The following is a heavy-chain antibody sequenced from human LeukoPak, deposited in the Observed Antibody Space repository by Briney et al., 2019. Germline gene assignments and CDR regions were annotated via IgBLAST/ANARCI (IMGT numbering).Heavy chain of an antibody. D-gene: IGHD6-19*01. CDR2: TSFDGSNK. CDR3: ASAGSGLY. J-gene: IGHJ4*02. V-gene: IGHV3-30-3*01. CDR1: GFMFSNYA. Sequence: PGRSLRLSCAASGFMFSNYAMHWVRQAPGKGLEWVAVTSFDGSNKHYADSVKGRFTISRDNAKNSLYLQMNSLRDEDTAVYYCASAGSGLYWGQGTLVTVSS.